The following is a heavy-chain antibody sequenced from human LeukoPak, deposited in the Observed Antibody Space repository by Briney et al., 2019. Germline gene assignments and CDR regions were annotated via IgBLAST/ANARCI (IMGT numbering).Heavy chain of an antibody. V-gene: IGHV2-5*01. Sequence: VSGHTLVKPTQTVTLTCTFSGFSLSTSGVGVGWIRQPPGKALEWLALIYWNDDKRYSPSLKSRLTITQDTSKNQVVLTMTNMDPVDTATYYCAHSVPQPDYGDYGPQFDYWCQGTLVTVSS. J-gene: IGHJ4*02. CDR3: AHSVPQPDYGDYGPQFDY. CDR1: GFSLSTSGVG. D-gene: IGHD4-17*01. CDR2: IYWNDDK.